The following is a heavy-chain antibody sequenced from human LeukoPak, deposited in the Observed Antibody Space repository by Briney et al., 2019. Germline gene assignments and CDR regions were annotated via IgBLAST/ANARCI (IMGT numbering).Heavy chain of an antibody. CDR3: ARDRVGIVTTFDP. V-gene: IGHV4-4*07. Sequence: KPSETLSLTCTVSGGSISSYYWSWIRQPPGKGLEWIGRIYTSGSTNYNPSLKSRVTMSVDTSKNQFSLKLSSVTAADMAVYYCARDRVGIVTTFDPWGRGTLVTVSS. D-gene: IGHD5-12*01. CDR1: GGSISSYY. J-gene: IGHJ2*01. CDR2: IYTSGST.